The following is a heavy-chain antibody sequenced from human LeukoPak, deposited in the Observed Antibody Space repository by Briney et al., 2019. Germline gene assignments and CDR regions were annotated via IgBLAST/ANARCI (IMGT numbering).Heavy chain of an antibody. CDR2: INSDGSTT. J-gene: IGHJ4*02. D-gene: IGHD5-18*01. CDR1: GFTFSNYW. CDR3: ASTGGYSYGITPYFDY. Sequence: PGGSLRLSCAASGFTFSNYWMHWVRQAPGKGLVWVSRINSDGSTTNYADSVKGRFTISRDNAKNTLYLQMNSLRAEDTAVHYCASTGGYSYGITPYFDYWGQGTLVTVSS. V-gene: IGHV3-74*01.